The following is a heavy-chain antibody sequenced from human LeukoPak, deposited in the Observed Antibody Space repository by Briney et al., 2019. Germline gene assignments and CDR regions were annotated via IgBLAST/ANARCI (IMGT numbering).Heavy chain of an antibody. CDR3: ARQWGNYGDYNFYYYYGMDV. CDR2: IFYSGST. V-gene: IGHV4-39*01. J-gene: IGHJ6*02. D-gene: IGHD4-17*01. Sequence: NPSETLSLTCTVSGGSVSTSNYYWGWIRQPPGKGLQWIGSIFYSGSTYYNPSLRSQITISIDTSKNQFSLKVDSVTAADTAVYYCARQWGNYGDYNFYYYYGMDVWGQGTTVTVSS. CDR1: GGSVSTSNYY.